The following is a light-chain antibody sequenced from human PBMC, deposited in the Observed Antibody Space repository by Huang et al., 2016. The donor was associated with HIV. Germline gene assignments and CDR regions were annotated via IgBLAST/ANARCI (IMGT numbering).Light chain of an antibody. J-gene: IGKJ4*01. CDR1: QRVSSY. CDR3: QQRSKWL. CDR2: DAS. V-gene: IGKV3-11*01. Sequence: EIVLTQSPATLSLSPGERATLSCRASQRVSSYLAWYQQKPGQAPRLLIYDASNRGTDSPGRFSGSGDGTDFTLTIRSLEPEDFAVYYCQQRSKWLFGGGTKVEIK.